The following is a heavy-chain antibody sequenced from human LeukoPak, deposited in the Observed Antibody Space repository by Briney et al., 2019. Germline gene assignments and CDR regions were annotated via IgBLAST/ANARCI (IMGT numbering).Heavy chain of an antibody. Sequence: GGSLRLSCAASGFTVSSNYMSWVRQAPGKGLEWVSVIYSGGSTYYADSVKGRFTISRDNSKNTVYLQMNSLRAEDTAVYYCARGWYQYYFDCWGQGTLVTVSS. V-gene: IGHV3-53*01. D-gene: IGHD2-15*01. CDR3: ARGWYQYYFDC. CDR1: GFTVSSNY. J-gene: IGHJ4*02. CDR2: IYSGGST.